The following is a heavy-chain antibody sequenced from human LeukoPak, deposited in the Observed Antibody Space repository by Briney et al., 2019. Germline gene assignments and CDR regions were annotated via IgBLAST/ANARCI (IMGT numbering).Heavy chain of an antibody. J-gene: IGHJ4*02. CDR1: GYTFTVYY. CDR3: AFWNQLSGFDY. Sequence: ASVNVSCKASGYTFTVYYMHWVRQAPGQGLEWMGWINPNSGCTNYAQKFQVRVTITRDTSISTAYMELSRLRSDDTAVYYCAFWNQLSGFDYWGQGTLVTVSS. D-gene: IGHD2-2*01. V-gene: IGHV1-2*02. CDR2: INPNSGCT.